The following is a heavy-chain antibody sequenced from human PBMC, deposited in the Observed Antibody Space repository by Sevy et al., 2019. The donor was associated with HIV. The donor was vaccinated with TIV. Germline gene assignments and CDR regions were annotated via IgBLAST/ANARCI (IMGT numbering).Heavy chain of an antibody. D-gene: IGHD5-12*01. J-gene: IGHJ6*02. CDR3: ARGGGYINPYYYALDV. CDR1: AFTFSSNA. Sequence: GGSLRLSCAASAFTFSSNAMHWVRQAQGKGLEWVAAISFEGGKKSKEASGKGGFTIPGENSKNTVYLERNSLRTEDTAVYYCARGGGYINPYYYALDVWGQGTLVTVSS. V-gene: IGHV3-30*04. CDR2: ISFEGGKK.